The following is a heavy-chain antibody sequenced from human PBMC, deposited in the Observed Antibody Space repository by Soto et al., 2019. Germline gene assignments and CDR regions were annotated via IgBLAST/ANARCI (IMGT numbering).Heavy chain of an antibody. CDR1: GGTFSSYA. CDR3: ARDQSSIAARSYAFDI. Sequence: QVQLVQSGAEVKKPGSSVKVSCKASGGTFSSYAISWVRQAPGQGLEWMGGIIPIFGTANYAQKFQGRVTITADESTSTAYMELSSLRYEDTTVYYWARDQSSIAARSYAFDIWGQGTMVTVSS. CDR2: IIPIFGTA. J-gene: IGHJ3*02. D-gene: IGHD6-6*01. V-gene: IGHV1-69*01.